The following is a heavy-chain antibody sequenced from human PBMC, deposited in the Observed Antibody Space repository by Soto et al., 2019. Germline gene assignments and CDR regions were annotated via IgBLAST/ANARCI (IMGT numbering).Heavy chain of an antibody. J-gene: IGHJ5*02. V-gene: IGHV3-23*01. D-gene: IGHD3-16*01. CDR3: VKYTVTEDLGES. Sequence: EVQLLESGGDVVRPGGSLRLSCAASGFTFSSYAMGWVRQAPGKGLEWVAGVSRAGTYTFYADSVRGRFSISRDNSRDTVDRYMNALRGDDTAVYFWVKYTVTEDLGESWGQGTLVSVSS. CDR2: VSRAGTYT. CDR1: GFTFSSYA.